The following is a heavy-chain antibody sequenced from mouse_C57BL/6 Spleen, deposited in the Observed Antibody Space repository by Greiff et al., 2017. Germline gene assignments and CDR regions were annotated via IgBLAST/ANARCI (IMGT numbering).Heavy chain of an antibody. CDR2: IYPGDGDT. D-gene: IGHD1-1*01. CDR1: GYAFSSSW. J-gene: IGHJ2*01. Sequence: QVQLQQSGPELVKPGASVKISCKASGYAFSSSWMNWVKQRPGTGLEWIGRIYPGDGDTNYNGKFKGKATLTADKSSSTAYMQLSSLTSEDSAVYFFARGNYGSSFDYWGQGTTLTVSS. CDR3: ARGNYGSSFDY. V-gene: IGHV1-82*01.